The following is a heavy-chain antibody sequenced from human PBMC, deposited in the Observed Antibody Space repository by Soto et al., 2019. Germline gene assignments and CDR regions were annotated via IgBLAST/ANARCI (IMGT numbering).Heavy chain of an antibody. CDR3: SRCDGDYAGRYY. J-gene: IGHJ4*02. CDR1: GGSISRYY. Sequence: PSETLSLTCTVSGGSISRYYWLWIRQPPGKGLEWIGYIYYSGSTNYNPSLKSRVTISVDTSKNQFSLMLSSVTAADPAVYYCSRCDGDYAGRYYWGQGTLVPASS. V-gene: IGHV4-59*01. D-gene: IGHD4-17*01. CDR2: IYYSGST.